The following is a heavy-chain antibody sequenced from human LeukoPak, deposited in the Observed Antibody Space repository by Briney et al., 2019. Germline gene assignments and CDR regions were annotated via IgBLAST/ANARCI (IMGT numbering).Heavy chain of an antibody. V-gene: IGHV4-59*01. Sequence: SETLSLTRTVSGGSISSYYWSWIRQPPGKGLEWIGYVYSSGTTNYNPSLKSRVTISVDTSKNQFSLKLHSVTAADTAVYYCARGAYYGSGSYFAHWGQGTLVTVSS. CDR3: ARGAYYGSGSYFAH. CDR1: GGSISSYY. D-gene: IGHD3-10*01. CDR2: VYSSGTT. J-gene: IGHJ5*02.